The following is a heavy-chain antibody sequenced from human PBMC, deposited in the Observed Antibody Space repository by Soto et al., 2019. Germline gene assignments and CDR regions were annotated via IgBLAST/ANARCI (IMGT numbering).Heavy chain of an antibody. CDR3: AKDSLMGYSTHYYYYYAMDV. V-gene: IGHV3-30*18. D-gene: IGHD3-22*01. Sequence: PGGSLRLSCGASGFAFSTYPMHWVRQAPGKGLDWVAVISNDGSKKYYADSVKGRFTISRDNSMNTLYLQMNSLRTEDTAVYYCAKDSLMGYSTHYYYYYAMDVWGQGTTVTVSS. J-gene: IGHJ6*02. CDR1: GFAFSTYP. CDR2: ISNDGSKK.